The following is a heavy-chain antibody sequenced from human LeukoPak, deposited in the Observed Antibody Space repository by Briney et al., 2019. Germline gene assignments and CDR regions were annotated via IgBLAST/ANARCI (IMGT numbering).Heavy chain of an antibody. D-gene: IGHD2-2*01. CDR1: GGTFSSYA. Sequence: SVKVSCKASGGTFSSYAISWVRQAPGQGLEWMGRIIPILGIANYAQKFQGRVTITADKSTSTAYMELSSLRSEDTAVYYCARGRRYCSSTSCYQGRVFDPWGQGTLVTVSS. V-gene: IGHV1-69*04. CDR3: ARGRRYCSSTSCYQGRVFDP. CDR2: IIPILGIA. J-gene: IGHJ5*02.